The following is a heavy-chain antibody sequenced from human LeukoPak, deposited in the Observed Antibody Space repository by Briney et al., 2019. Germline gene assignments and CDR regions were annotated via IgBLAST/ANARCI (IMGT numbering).Heavy chain of an antibody. Sequence: GGSLRLSCPASGFTFSSYAMSWVRQAPGKGLEWVSAISGSGGSTYYADSVKGRFTISRDNSKNTLYLQMNSLRAEDTAVYYYAKDVTTVTTQCQYWGQGTLVTVSS. J-gene: IGHJ4*02. CDR3: AKDVTTVTTQCQY. V-gene: IGHV3-23*01. CDR1: GFTFSSYA. D-gene: IGHD4-17*01. CDR2: ISGSGGST.